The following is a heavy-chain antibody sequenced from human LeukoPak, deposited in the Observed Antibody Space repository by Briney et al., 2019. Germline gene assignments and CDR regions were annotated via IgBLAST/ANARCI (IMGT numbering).Heavy chain of an antibody. CDR1: GFTFSSYG. CDR3: ARDCSSTSCYDDVIDY. CDR2: IRYDGSNK. J-gene: IGHJ4*02. V-gene: IGHV3-30*02. D-gene: IGHD2-2*01. Sequence: GGSLRLSCAVPGFTFSSYGMHWVRQAPGKGLEWGAFIRYDGSNKYYADSVKGRFTISRDNAKNSLYLQMNSLRAEDTAVYYCARDCSSTSCYDDVIDYWGQGTLVTVSS.